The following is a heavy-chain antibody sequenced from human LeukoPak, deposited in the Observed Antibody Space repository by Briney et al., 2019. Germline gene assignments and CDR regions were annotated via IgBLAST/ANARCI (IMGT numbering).Heavy chain of an antibody. CDR2: IYSRGST. Sequence: PGGSLRLSCAASGFTVSSNYMSWVRQAPGKGLEWVSVIYSRGSTYYADSVKGRFTISRDNSKNALYLQMNSLRAEDTAVYYCALHAGGKIGYYFDYWGQGTLVTVSS. V-gene: IGHV3-53*01. CDR3: ALHAGGKIGYYFDY. J-gene: IGHJ4*02. D-gene: IGHD4-23*01. CDR1: GFTVSSNY.